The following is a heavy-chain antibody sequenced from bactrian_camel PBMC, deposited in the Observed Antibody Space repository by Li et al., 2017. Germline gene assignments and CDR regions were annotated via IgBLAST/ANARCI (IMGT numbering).Heavy chain of an antibody. V-gene: IGHV3S54*01. D-gene: IGHD2*01. J-gene: IGHJ4*01. CDR2: ISNGGGRT. Sequence: HVQLVESGGGSVQAGGSLRLSCAGSSSAYSMGWFRQVPGKKREGVAVISNGGGRTYYADSVQGRFTISRDKAKNILYLQMNYLQSDDTARYYCAADWGSTNDPQGVRYAYWGQGTQVTV. CDR3: AADWGSTNDPQGVRYAY. CDR1: SSAYS.